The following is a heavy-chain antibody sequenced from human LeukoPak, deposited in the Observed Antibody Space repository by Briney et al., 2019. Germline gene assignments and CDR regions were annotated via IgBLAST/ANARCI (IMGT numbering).Heavy chain of an antibody. D-gene: IGHD2-2*01. CDR3: VKDRPCDTCMPMDA. J-gene: IGHJ6*02. V-gene: IGHV3-23*01. CDR1: GFTSTNYA. Sequence: SGGSLRLSCAASGFTSTNYAMSWVRQAPGKGLEWVAGLGRSSKTYYADSVKGRFSISRDNSKDTVYLQMNSLRDEDTAIYYCVKDRPCDTCMPMDAWGQGTTVTVSS. CDR2: LGRSSKT.